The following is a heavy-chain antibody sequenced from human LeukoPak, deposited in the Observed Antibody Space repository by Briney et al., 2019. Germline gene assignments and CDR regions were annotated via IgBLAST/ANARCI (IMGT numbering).Heavy chain of an antibody. CDR3: SRDHLWFLDY. J-gene: IGHJ4*02. D-gene: IGHD2-21*01. CDR1: GFSFSEYS. V-gene: IGHV3-48*04. Sequence: GGSLRLSCAASGFSFSEYSVNWVRQSPGKGLEWLSYIGPGSDTISYADSVRGRFTISRDNAKNSLYLQMNSLRADDTALYYCSRDHLWFLDYWGQGTLVTVSS. CDR2: IGPGSDTI.